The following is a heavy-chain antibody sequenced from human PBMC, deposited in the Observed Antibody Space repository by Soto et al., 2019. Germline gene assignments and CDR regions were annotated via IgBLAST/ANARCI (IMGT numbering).Heavy chain of an antibody. J-gene: IGHJ3*02. CDR2: IYYSGST. D-gene: IGHD2-2*01. V-gene: IGHV4-31*03. CDR1: GGSISSGGYY. Sequence: QVQLQESGPGLVKPSQTLSLTCTVSGGSISSGGYYWSWIRQHPGKGLEWIGYIYYSGSTYYNPSPKSRVTTSVDTSKTQFSLKLSSVTAADTAVYYCARAEYLLVPAASGAFDIWGQGTMVTVSS. CDR3: ARAEYLLVPAASGAFDI.